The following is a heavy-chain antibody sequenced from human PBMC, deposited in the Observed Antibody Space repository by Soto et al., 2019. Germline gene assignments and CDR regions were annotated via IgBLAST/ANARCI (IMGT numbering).Heavy chain of an antibody. V-gene: IGHV3-21*01. CDR2: ITAGSAYI. Sequence: EVQLVESGGGLVKPGGFLRLSCAASGFTFNTYDMNWVRQAPGKGLEWVSSITAGSAYIYYADSVRGRITISRDNAKNSLCLQMHSLRAEDTAVYYCVRSGTARLLRHSWFDTWGQGTLVTVSS. CDR3: VRSGTARLLRHSWFDT. D-gene: IGHD2-21*01. CDR1: GFTFNTYD. J-gene: IGHJ5*02.